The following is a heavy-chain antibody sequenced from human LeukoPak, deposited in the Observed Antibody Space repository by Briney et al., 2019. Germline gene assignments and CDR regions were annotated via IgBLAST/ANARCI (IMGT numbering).Heavy chain of an antibody. J-gene: IGHJ4*02. CDR2: IYYSGST. CDR3: ARGRFAELLFDI. D-gene: IGHD3-10*01. Sequence: SETLSLTCAVYGGSFSGYYWGWIRQPPGKGLEWIGSIYYSGSTYYNPSLKSRVSISVDTSNNQFSLRSTSATAADTAMYYCARGRFAELLFDIWGQGTLVTVSS. V-gene: IGHV4-34*01. CDR1: GGSFSGYY.